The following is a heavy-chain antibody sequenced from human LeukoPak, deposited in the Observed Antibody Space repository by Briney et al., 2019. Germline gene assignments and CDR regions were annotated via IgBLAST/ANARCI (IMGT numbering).Heavy chain of an antibody. CDR2: INPNSGGT. D-gene: IGHD1-26*01. CDR3: AKTGPWVTAFFQH. Sequence: ASVKVSCKASGYTFTGYYMHWVRQAPGQGLEWMGWINPNSGGTNYAQKFQGRVTMTRDTSISTAYMELSRLRSDDTAVYYCAKTGPWVTAFFQHWGQGTLVTVSS. J-gene: IGHJ1*01. V-gene: IGHV1-2*02. CDR1: GYTFTGYY.